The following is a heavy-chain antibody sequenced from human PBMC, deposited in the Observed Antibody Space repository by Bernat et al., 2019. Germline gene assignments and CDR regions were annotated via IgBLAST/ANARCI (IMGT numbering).Heavy chain of an antibody. J-gene: IGHJ3*02. CDR2: ISSSGSTI. CDR1: GFTFSSYE. D-gene: IGHD6-19*01. V-gene: IGHV3-48*03. Sequence: EVQLVESGGGLVQPGGSLRLSCAASGFTFSSYEMNWVRQAPWKGLEWVSYISSSGSTIYYTDSVKGRFTISRDNAKNSLYLQMNSLRAEDTAVYYCATSSSGWYETDAFDIWGQGTMVTVSS. CDR3: ATSSSGWYETDAFDI.